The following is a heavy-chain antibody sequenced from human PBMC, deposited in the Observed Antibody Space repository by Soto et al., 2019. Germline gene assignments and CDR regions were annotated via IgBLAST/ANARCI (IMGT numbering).Heavy chain of an antibody. CDR1: GLTFGSYA. D-gene: IGHD2-2*01. CDR3: ANSHATRPLNAFDI. J-gene: IGHJ3*02. CDR2: ISGSGGST. V-gene: IGHV3-23*01. Sequence: LRLSCAASGLTFGSYAMSWVRQAPGKGLEWVSAISGSGGSTYYADSVKGRFTISRDNSKNTLYLQMNSLRAEDTAVYYCANSHATRPLNAFDIWGQGTMVTVSS.